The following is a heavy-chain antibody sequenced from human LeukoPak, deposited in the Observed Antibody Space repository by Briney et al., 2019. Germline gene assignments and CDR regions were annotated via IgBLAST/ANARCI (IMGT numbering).Heavy chain of an antibody. CDR1: GFTFSSYG. CDR3: ARDLDRYYANRGRLNQYFQH. V-gene: IGHV3-30*03. Sequence: PGRSLRLSCAASGFTFSSYGMHWVRQAPGKGLEWVAVISYDGSNKYYADSVKGRFTISRDNSKNTLYLQMNSLRAEDTAVYYCARDLDRYYANRGRLNQYFQHWGQGTLVTVSS. J-gene: IGHJ1*01. CDR2: ISYDGSNK. D-gene: IGHD2-2*01.